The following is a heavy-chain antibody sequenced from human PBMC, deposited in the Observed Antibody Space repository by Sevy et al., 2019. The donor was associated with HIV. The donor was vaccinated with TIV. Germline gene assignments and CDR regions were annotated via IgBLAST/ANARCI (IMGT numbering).Heavy chain of an antibody. CDR1: GGSISSYY. J-gene: IGHJ6*02. V-gene: IGHV4-4*07. CDR3: ARDYSIYSSSSSYGMDV. Sequence: TLSLTCTVSGGSISSYYWSWIRQPAGKGLEWIGRIYTSGSTNYNPSLKSRVTMSVDTSKNQFSLKLSSVTAADTAVYYCARDYSIYSSSSSYGMDVWGQGTTVTVSS. CDR2: IYTSGST. D-gene: IGHD6-6*01.